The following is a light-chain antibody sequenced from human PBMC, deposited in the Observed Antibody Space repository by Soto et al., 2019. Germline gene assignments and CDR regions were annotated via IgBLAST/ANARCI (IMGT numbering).Light chain of an antibody. CDR1: QGINSW. CDR2: AAS. V-gene: IGKV1-12*01. CDR3: QRANSFPFA. Sequence: DIQMTQSPSSVSASVGDRVTITCRASQGINSWLAWYQQKPGKAPKLLIYAASGLQSGVPSRFSGSGSGTEFTLTISGLQPEDLATYYCQRANSFPFAFGPGTTVDIK. J-gene: IGKJ3*01.